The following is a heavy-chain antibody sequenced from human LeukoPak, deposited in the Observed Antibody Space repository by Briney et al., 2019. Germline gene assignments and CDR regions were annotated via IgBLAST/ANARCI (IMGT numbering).Heavy chain of an antibody. CDR2: ISSSGSTI. CDR1: GFHYSSYE. Sequence: GGSLPLSCAASGFHYSSYEMNWVRPARGEGLGWVSYISSSGSTIYYADSLKGRFTISRDNPKHSLYLQMTSLRAEDTAGYYCARGLVCSSGFDYWGQGTLVTVSS. CDR3: ARGLVCSSGFDY. V-gene: IGHV3-48*03. D-gene: IGHD6-19*01. J-gene: IGHJ4*02.